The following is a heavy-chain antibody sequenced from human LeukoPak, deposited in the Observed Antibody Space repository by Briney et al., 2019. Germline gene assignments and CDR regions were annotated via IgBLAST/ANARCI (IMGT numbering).Heavy chain of an antibody. V-gene: IGHV3-21*01. J-gene: IGHJ4*02. CDR1: GFTFSSYS. D-gene: IGHD4-17*01. Sequence: KSGGSLRLSCAASGFTFSSYSMNWIRRAPGKGLEWVSSISSSTSYIYYADSVKGRFTISKDNAKNSLYLQMNSLRAEDTAVYYCARAGGSTVSHSDYWGQGTLVTVSS. CDR3: ARAGGSTVSHSDY. CDR2: ISSSTSYI.